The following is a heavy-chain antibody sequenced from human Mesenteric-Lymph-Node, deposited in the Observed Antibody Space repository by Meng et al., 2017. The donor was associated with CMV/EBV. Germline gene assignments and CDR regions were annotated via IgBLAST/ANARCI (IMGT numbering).Heavy chain of an antibody. CDR1: GGSISSSSYY. Sequence: SETLSLTCTVSGGSISSSSYYWGWLRQPPGRGLEWIGSIYYSGSTYYNPSLKSRVTMSVDTSKNQFSLKLSSVTAADTAVYCCARGPLGSIATYWGQGALVTVSS. CDR3: ARGPLGSIATY. V-gene: IGHV4-39*07. CDR2: IYYSGST. D-gene: IGHD6-6*01. J-gene: IGHJ4*02.